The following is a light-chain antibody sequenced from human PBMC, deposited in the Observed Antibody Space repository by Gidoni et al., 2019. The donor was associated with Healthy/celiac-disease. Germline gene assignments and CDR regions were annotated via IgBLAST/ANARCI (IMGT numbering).Light chain of an antibody. Sequence: SQMTQSPSSLSASVGDRVTITCQASQDISNYLNWYQQKPGKAPELLIYDASNLETGVPSRFSGSGSGTDFTFTISSLQPEDIATYYCQQYDNLPLTFGGGTKVEIK. CDR3: QQYDNLPLT. J-gene: IGKJ4*01. CDR1: QDISNY. V-gene: IGKV1-33*01. CDR2: DAS.